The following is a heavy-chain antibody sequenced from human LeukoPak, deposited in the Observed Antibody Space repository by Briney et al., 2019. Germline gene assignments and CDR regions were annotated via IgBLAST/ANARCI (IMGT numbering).Heavy chain of an antibody. CDR2: IYYSGST. V-gene: IGHV4-59*01. D-gene: IGHD4-23*01. CDR1: GGSISSYY. Sequence: TSETLSLTCTVSGGSISSYYWNWIRQPPGKGLEWIGYIYYSGSTNCNPSLKSRVTISVDTSKNQFSLNLSSVTAADTAVYYCARSIIYGGKSGHYYGMDVWGQGTTVTVSS. J-gene: IGHJ6*02. CDR3: ARSIIYGGKSGHYYGMDV.